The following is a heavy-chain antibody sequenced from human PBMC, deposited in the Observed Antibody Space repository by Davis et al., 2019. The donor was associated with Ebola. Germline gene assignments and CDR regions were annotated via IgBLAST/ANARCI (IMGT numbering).Heavy chain of an antibody. J-gene: IGHJ2*01. CDR2: IKQDGSEK. Sequence: PGGSLRLSCAASGFTFSSYAMHWVRQAPGKGLEWVANIKQDGSEKYYVDSVKGRFTISRDNAKNSLYLQMNSLRAEDTAVYYCAREPSPYSSGWHNWYFDLWGRGTLVTVSS. V-gene: IGHV3-7*01. D-gene: IGHD6-19*01. CDR1: GFTFSSYA. CDR3: AREPSPYSSGWHNWYFDL.